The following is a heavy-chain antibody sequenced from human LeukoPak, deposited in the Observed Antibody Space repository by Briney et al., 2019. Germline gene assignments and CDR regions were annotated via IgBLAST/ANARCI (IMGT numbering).Heavy chain of an antibody. CDR1: GGSISSGGYS. CDR3: ASTGGGGGEKLDY. J-gene: IGHJ4*02. V-gene: IGHV4-30-2*01. D-gene: IGHD3-10*01. Sequence: SQTLSLTCAVSGGSISSGGYSWSWIRQPPGKGLEWIGYIYHSGSTYYNPSLKSRVTISVDRSKNQFSLKLSSVTAADTAVYYCASTGGGGGEKLDYGGRGTLPTVSS. CDR2: IYHSGST.